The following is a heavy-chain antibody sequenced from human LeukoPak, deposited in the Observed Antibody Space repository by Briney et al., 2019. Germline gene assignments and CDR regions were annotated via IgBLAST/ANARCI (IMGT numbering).Heavy chain of an antibody. Sequence: PSETLSLTCTVSGGSISSYYWSWIRQPPGKGLEWIGYIYYSGSTNYNPSLKSRVTISVDTSKNQFSLKLSSVTAADTAVYYCASSRRSGAKYGMDVWGQGTTVTVSS. J-gene: IGHJ6*02. CDR2: IYYSGST. V-gene: IGHV4-59*01. D-gene: IGHD3-10*01. CDR3: ASSRRSGAKYGMDV. CDR1: GGSISSYY.